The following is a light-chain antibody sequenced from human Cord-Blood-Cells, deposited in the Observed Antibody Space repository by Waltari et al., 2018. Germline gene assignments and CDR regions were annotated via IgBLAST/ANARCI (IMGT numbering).Light chain of an antibody. J-gene: IGLJ3*02. CDR2: DVS. CDR1: SSDVGGYNY. Sequence: QSALTQPASVSGSPGQSITISCTGTSSDVGGYNYVSWYQQHPGNAPKLRIYDVSNRPSGVSNRFSGSKSGNTASLTISGLQAEDEADYYCSSYTSSSTLGVFGGGTKLTVL. V-gene: IGLV2-14*01. CDR3: SSYTSSSTLGV.